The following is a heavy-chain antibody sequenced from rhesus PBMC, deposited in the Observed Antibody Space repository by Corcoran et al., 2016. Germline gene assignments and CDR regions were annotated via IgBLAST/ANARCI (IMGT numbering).Heavy chain of an antibody. J-gene: IGHJ3*01. Sequence: QVQLQESGPGLVKPSETLSLTCAVSGGSISDDYYWSWIRQPPGKGLEWIGYIYGSGGGTNNNPSLKNRVPISMDTSKNQFSLKLSSVTAADTAVYYCARPYSSWTDDAFEFWGQGLRVTVSS. CDR2: IYGSGGGT. CDR3: ARPYSSWTDDAFEF. V-gene: IGHV4-106*01. CDR1: GGSISDDYY. D-gene: IGHD6-13*01.